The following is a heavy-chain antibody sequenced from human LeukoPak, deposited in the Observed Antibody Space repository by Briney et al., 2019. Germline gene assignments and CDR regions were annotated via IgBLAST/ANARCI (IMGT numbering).Heavy chain of an antibody. Sequence: GGSLRLSCAASGFTFSSYAMSWVRQAPGKGLEWVSAISGSGGSTYYADSVKGRFTISRDNSKNTLYLQMNSLRAEDTAVYYCAKVQYSSGWSPPTVYYFDYWGQGTLVTVSS. D-gene: IGHD6-19*01. V-gene: IGHV3-23*01. CDR1: GFTFSSYA. CDR3: AKVQYSSGWSPPTVYYFDY. CDR2: ISGSGGST. J-gene: IGHJ4*02.